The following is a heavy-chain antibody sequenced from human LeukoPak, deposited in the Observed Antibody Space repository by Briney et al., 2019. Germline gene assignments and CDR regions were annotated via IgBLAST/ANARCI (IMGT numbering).Heavy chain of an antibody. CDR1: GYTFTSYD. CDR3: ARGGDSSSWFASPDF. CDR2: INPNSGGT. V-gene: IGHV1-2*02. Sequence: ASVKVSCKASGYTFTSYDINWVRQAAGQGFEWMGWINPNSGGTNYAQKFQGRVTMTRDTSISTAYMELSRLRSDDTAVYYCARGGDSSSWFASPDFWGQGTLVTVSS. J-gene: IGHJ4*02. D-gene: IGHD6-13*01.